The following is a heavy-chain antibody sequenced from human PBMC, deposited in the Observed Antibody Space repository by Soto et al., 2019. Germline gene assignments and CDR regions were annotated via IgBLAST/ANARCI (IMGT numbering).Heavy chain of an antibody. Sequence: SETLPLTCTVAGGSISSYYWSWIRQPPGKGLEWIGYIYYSGSTNYNPSLKSRVTISVDTSKNTLYLQMNSLRAEDTAVYYCAKIRSTGLRYFDWLLFDWGQGTLVTVSS. J-gene: IGHJ4*02. CDR2: IYYSGST. CDR3: AKIRSTGLRYFDWLLFD. D-gene: IGHD3-9*01. CDR1: GGSISSYY. V-gene: IGHV4-59*01.